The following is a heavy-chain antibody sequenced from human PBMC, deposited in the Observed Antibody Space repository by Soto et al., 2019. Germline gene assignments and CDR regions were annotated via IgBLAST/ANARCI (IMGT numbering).Heavy chain of an antibody. Sequence: PGGSLRLSCAASGFSFSSYGMQWVRQAPGKGLEWVAVISYDGSNKYYADSVKDRFTISRDNSKKTLYLQMNILRADDTAVYYCVAGQYFFDYCGQGTLVTVSS. D-gene: IGHD6-19*01. V-gene: IGHV3-30*03. CDR3: VAGQYFFDY. J-gene: IGHJ4*02. CDR1: GFSFSSYG. CDR2: ISYDGSNK.